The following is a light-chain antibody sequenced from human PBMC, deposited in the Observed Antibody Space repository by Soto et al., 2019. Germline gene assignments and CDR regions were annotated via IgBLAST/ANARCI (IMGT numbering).Light chain of an antibody. V-gene: IGLV2-14*01. CDR1: SNDVGGYNY. Sequence: QSALTQPASMSGSPGQSITISCTGTSNDVGGYNYVSWYQQHPGKAPKLMIFEVSNRPSGVSNRFSGSKSGNTASLTISGLQAEDEAYYYCSSYTSSTTLDVVFGGGTKLTVL. CDR3: SSYTSSTTLDVV. J-gene: IGLJ2*01. CDR2: EVS.